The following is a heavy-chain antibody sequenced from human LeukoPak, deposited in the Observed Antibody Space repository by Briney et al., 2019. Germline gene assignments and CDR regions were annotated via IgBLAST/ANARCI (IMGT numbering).Heavy chain of an antibody. J-gene: IGHJ4*02. CDR3: TRYGGNSFSY. Sequence: PGRSLRLSCTASGFTFGGSAMSWVRQAPGKGLEWVGFIRSKAYGGTTEYAASVKGRFTISRDDSKSIAYLQMNSLKTEDTAVYYCTRYGGNSFSYWGQGTLVTVSS. CDR2: IRSKAYGGTT. D-gene: IGHD4-23*01. V-gene: IGHV3-49*04. CDR1: GFTFGGSA.